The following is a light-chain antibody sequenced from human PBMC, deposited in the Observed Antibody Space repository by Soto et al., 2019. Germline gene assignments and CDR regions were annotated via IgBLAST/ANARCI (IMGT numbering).Light chain of an antibody. CDR3: QQYGSSPG. CDR2: GAS. V-gene: IGKV3-20*01. CDR1: QSVSSSY. Sequence: IVLTQSPGTLSLSPWARATLSCRASQSVSSSYLAWYQQKPGQAPRLLIYGASSRATGIPDRFSGSGSGTDFTLTISRLEPEDFAVYYCQQYGSSPGFGGGTKV. J-gene: IGKJ4*01.